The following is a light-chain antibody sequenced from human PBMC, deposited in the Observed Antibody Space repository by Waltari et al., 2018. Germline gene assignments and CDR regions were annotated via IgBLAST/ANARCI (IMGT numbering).Light chain of an antibody. V-gene: IGKV3-20*01. J-gene: IGKJ4*01. CDR3: QQYVSSPVT. CDR1: QSVSSTY. CDR2: GSS. Sequence: EIVLTQFPGTLSLSPGERATLSCRVSQSVSSTYLAWYQQKAGQAPRLLIYGSSTRATGIPDRFSGSGSGTEFTLTISRLEPEDFAVYYCQQYVSSPVTFGGGTKVEIK.